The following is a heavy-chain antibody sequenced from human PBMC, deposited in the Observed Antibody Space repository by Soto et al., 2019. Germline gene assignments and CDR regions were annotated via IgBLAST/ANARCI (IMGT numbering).Heavy chain of an antibody. CDR1: NGSISSRSSY. Sequence: QLQLQESGSGLVKPSETLSLTCIVSNGSISSRSSYWGWIRQTPGKGLEWIGSIYYIGNTYYNPSLKSRVTISIDPSKSQFSLKMNSVTAADTAVYFCGGQDYGAKGYYFENWCQGALVTVSS. J-gene: IGHJ4*02. V-gene: IGHV4-39*01. D-gene: IGHD4-17*01. CDR2: IYYIGNT. CDR3: GGQDYGAKGYYFEN.